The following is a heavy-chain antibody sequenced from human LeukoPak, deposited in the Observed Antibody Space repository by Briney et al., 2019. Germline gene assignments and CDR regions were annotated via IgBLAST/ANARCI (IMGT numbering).Heavy chain of an antibody. D-gene: IGHD3-10*01. J-gene: IGHJ4*02. V-gene: IGHV3-33*01. CDR1: GFTFSNYG. CDR2: IYYDGSKK. CDR3: ATWRGSGSYGGYFDY. Sequence: GGSLRLSCATSGFTFSNYGMHWVRQAPGKGLEWVAIIYYDGSKKNYADSVRGRFTISRDNSRNTLYLQMNSLRVEDTAVYYCATWRGSGSYGGYFDYWGQGTPVTVSS.